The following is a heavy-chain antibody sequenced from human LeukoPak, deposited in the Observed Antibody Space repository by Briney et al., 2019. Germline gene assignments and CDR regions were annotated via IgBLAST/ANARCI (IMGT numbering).Heavy chain of an antibody. D-gene: IGHD3-16*02. Sequence: SETLSLTCTVSGGYISTSNYYWGWIRQPPGKGLEWIGNIYYSGSTYYNPSLKSRVTISVDTSKNQFSLKLSSVTAADTAVYYCARASMITFGGVIVLDYWGQGTLVTVSS. CDR3: ARASMITFGGVIVLDY. CDR2: IYYSGST. J-gene: IGHJ4*02. CDR1: GGYISTSNYY. V-gene: IGHV4-30-4*08.